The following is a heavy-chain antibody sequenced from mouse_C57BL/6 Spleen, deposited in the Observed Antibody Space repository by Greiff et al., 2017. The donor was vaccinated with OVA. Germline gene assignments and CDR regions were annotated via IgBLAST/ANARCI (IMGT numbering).Heavy chain of an antibody. D-gene: IGHD2-1*01. J-gene: IGHJ2*01. CDR2: ISDGGSYT. V-gene: IGHV5-4*01. CDR1: GFTFSSYA. Sequence: EVQLVESGGGLVKPGGSLKLSCAASGFTFSSYAMSWVRQTPEKRLAWVATISDGGSYTYYPDNVKGRFTISRDNAKNNLYLQMSHLKSEDTAMYYCARALYGNYGFDYWGQGTTLTVSS. CDR3: ARALYGNYGFDY.